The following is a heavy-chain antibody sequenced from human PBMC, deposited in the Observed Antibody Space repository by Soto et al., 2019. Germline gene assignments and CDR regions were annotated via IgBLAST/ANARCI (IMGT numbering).Heavy chain of an antibody. CDR3: ARHEAGWYFDS. Sequence: PGGSLRLSCTASGFTFGDYAMSWVRQAPGKGLEWVGFIRSKAYGGTTEYAASVKGRFTISRDDSKSIAYLQMNSLKTEDTAVYYCARHEAGWYFDSWGQGTLVTVSS. CDR2: IRSKAYGGTT. CDR1: GFTFGDYA. J-gene: IGHJ4*02. D-gene: IGHD6-25*01. V-gene: IGHV3-49*04.